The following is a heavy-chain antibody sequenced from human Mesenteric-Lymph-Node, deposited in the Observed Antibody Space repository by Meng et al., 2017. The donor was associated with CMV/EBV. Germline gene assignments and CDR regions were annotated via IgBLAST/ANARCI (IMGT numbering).Heavy chain of an antibody. CDR3: ARGGCSGGFCSNDY. Sequence: ETLSLTCAVYGGSFSGYYWSWIRQPPGKGLEWVANINQDGSEKYYVDSVKGRFTISRDNSINTLYLQMNSLGEDDTAVYYCARGGCSGGFCSNDYWGQGTLVTVSS. CDR2: INQDGSEK. J-gene: IGHJ4*02. V-gene: IGHV3-7*01. D-gene: IGHD2-15*01. CDR1: GGSFSGYY.